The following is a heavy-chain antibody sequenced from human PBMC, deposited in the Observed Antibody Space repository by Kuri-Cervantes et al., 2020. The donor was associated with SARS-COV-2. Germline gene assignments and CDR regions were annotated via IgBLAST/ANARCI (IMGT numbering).Heavy chain of an antibody. V-gene: IGHV4-34*01. J-gene: IGHJ5*02. Sequence: GSLRLSCAGYSGSFSDYYWSWIRQTPEMGLEWIGEINHSGSTNYNPSLRSRVTISVDTSKNQFSLKLSSVTAADTAVYYCARGRKNVSSGAARPTRYDPWGQGTLVT. CDR2: INHSGST. CDR3: ARGRKNVSSGAARPTRYDP. D-gene: IGHD6-6*01. CDR1: SGSFSDYY.